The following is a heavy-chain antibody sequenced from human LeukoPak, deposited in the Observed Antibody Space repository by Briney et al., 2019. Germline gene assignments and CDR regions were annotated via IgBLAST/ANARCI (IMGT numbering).Heavy chain of an antibody. V-gene: IGHV1-69*06. D-gene: IGHD4-17*01. J-gene: IGHJ6*04. CDR1: GGTFSSYA. CDR2: IIPIFGTA. Sequence: ASVKVSCKASGGTFSSYAISWVRQAPGQGLEWMGGIIPIFGTANYAQKSQGRVTLTADKSTSTAYMGLSSLRSEDTAVYYCARENGDYGYYYGMDVWGKGTTVTVSS. CDR3: ARENGDYGYYYGMDV.